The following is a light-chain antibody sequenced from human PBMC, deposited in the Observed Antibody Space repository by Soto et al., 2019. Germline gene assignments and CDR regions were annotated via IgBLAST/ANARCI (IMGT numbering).Light chain of an antibody. V-gene: IGKV4-1*01. J-gene: IGKJ2*01. Sequence: DIVMTQSPDSLAVSPGERASINCKSSQNVLYSSKNRNYLAWYQQKPGQPPKLLIYWASSRESGVPDRFSGSGSGTDFTLTISSLQADDVALYYCQQYYSFPYTFGQGTKLEIK. CDR2: WAS. CDR1: QNVLYSSKNRNY. CDR3: QQYYSFPYT.